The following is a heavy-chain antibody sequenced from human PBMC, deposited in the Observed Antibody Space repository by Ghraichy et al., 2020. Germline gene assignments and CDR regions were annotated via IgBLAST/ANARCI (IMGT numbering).Heavy chain of an antibody. V-gene: IGHV3-11*01. CDR3: VRDPPIGKWLAQDDS. CDR2: ISHSGDTL. CDR1: GFTFSDYY. J-gene: IGHJ4*02. Sequence: GGSLRLSCAASGFTFSDYYMSWIRQAPGKGLEWVSYISHSGDTLYYADSVRGRFTISRDNARNSLSLQMNSLTVEDTAVYYCVRDPPIGKWLAQDDSWGQGTLVTVSS. D-gene: IGHD6-19*01.